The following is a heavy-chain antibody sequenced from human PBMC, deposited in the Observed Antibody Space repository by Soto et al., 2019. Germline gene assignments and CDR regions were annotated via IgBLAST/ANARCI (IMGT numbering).Heavy chain of an antibody. D-gene: IGHD3-22*01. Sequence: GGSLRLSCAASGFTFNDYGMNWVRQAPGKGLDWVSGISGSGADTYYADSVKGRFTVSRDNSKNTLYLQMNSLRAEDTAVYYCAKCLGYDSSDSQGYYYGMDVWGQGTAVTVSS. J-gene: IGHJ6*02. CDR2: ISGSGADT. CDR1: GFTFNDYG. V-gene: IGHV3-23*01. CDR3: AKCLGYDSSDSQGYYYGMDV.